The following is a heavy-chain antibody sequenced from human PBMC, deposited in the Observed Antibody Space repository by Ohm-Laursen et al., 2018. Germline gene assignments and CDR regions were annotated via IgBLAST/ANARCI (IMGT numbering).Heavy chain of an antibody. Sequence: SLRLSCSASGFTFSDYYMSWVRQAPGRGLEWVSVIYSGGSTYYADSVKGRFTISRDNSKNTLYLQMNSLRAEDTAVYYCARSLPYGGFDYWGQGTLVTVSS. CDR3: ARSLPYGGFDY. CDR2: IYSGGST. D-gene: IGHD4/OR15-4a*01. V-gene: IGHV3-53*01. J-gene: IGHJ4*02. CDR1: GFTFSDYY.